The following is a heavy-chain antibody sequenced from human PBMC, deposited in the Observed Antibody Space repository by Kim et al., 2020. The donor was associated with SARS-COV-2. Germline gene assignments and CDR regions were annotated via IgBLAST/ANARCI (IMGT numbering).Heavy chain of an antibody. CDR3: ARHYYDSSALRGFDI. D-gene: IGHD3-22*01. Sequence: DSGRGQFTIARDNAKNSLYLQMNSLRAEDTAVYYCARHYYDSSALRGFDIWGQGTMVTVSS. V-gene: IGHV3-21*01. J-gene: IGHJ3*02.